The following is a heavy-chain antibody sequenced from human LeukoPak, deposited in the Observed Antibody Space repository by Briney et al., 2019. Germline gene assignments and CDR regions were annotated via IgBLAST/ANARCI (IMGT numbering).Heavy chain of an antibody. CDR1: GYTFTSYD. V-gene: IGHV1-8*03. CDR2: MNPNSGNT. D-gene: IGHD6-19*01. CDR3: ARHYSSGWYEFDP. Sequence: ASVKVSCKASGYTFTSYDINWVRQATGQGLEWMGWMNPNSGNTGYAQKFQGRVTITRNTSISTAYMELSSLRSEDTAVYYCARHYSSGWYEFDPWGQGTLVTVSS. J-gene: IGHJ5*02.